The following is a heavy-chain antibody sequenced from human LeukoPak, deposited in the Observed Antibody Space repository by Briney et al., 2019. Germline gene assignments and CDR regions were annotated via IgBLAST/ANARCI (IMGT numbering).Heavy chain of an antibody. CDR2: IYYSGTT. V-gene: IGHV4-59*12. D-gene: IGHD4-17*01. CDR1: GGSISPYY. Sequence: SETLSLTCTVSGGSISPYYWSWIRQPPGKGLEWIGWIYYSGTTSYNPSLKSRVTISVDTSKNQFSLKLSSVTAADTAVYYCAREQYGDYPDYWGQGTLVTVSS. J-gene: IGHJ4*02. CDR3: AREQYGDYPDY.